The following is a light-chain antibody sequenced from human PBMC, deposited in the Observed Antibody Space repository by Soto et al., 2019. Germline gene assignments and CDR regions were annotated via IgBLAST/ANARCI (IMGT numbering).Light chain of an antibody. J-gene: IGKJ1*01. V-gene: IGKV3-20*01. Sequence: ENVLTQSPASLSLSPGERATLSCRASQSVSSSYLAWYQQKPGQAPRLLIYGTSSRATAIPDRFSGSGSGTDFTLTISRLEPEDFAVYYCQQYGSSSWTFGQRTKVDIK. CDR1: QSVSSSY. CDR2: GTS. CDR3: QQYGSSSWT.